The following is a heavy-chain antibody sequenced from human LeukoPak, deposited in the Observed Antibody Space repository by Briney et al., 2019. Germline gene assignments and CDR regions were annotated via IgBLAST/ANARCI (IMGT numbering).Heavy chain of an antibody. CDR1: GGSITSGGYY. V-gene: IGHV4-61*02. D-gene: IGHD3-10*01. Sequence: SQTLSLTCTVSGGSITSGGYYWSWIRQPAGKGLEWIGRIYTSGSTNYNPSLKSRVTMSVDTSKNQFSLKLSSVTAADTAVYYCARGAYYYGSGKIFDYWGQGTLITVSS. J-gene: IGHJ4*02. CDR3: ARGAYYYGSGKIFDY. CDR2: IYTSGST.